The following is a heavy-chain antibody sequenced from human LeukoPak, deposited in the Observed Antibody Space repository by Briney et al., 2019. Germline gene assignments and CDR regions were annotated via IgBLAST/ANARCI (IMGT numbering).Heavy chain of an antibody. Sequence: GGSLRLSCAASGFPFSSYAMNWVRQAPGKGLEWVAVISYDGSNKHYADSVKGRFTISRDNAKNALYLQMNSPRSEDAAVYYCAREDLGSGSYYSAFDYWGQGTLVIVSS. V-gene: IGHV3-30*04. CDR2: ISYDGSNK. J-gene: IGHJ4*02. CDR1: GFPFSSYA. CDR3: AREDLGSGSYYSAFDY. D-gene: IGHD3-22*01.